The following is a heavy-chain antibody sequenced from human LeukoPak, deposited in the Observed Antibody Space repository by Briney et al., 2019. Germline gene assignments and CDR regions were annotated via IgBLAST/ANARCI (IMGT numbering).Heavy chain of an antibody. CDR1: GFTFSSYW. J-gene: IGHJ4*02. V-gene: IGHV3-74*01. D-gene: IGHD4-23*01. CDR2: INSDGSTT. Sequence: GGPLRLSCAASGFTFSSYWMHWVRHAPGKGLVWVSRINSDGSTTNYADSVKGRFTISRDNAKNTLYLQMNSLRAEDTAVYYCARDLYGGKGDYWGQGTLVTVSS. CDR3: ARDLYGGKGDY.